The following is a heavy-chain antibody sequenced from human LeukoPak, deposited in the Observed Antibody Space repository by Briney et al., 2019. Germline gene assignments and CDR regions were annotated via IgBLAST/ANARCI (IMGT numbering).Heavy chain of an antibody. J-gene: IGHJ4*02. CDR3: ATEFYSNGYNF. CDR2: IKSRTDGGTT. CDR1: GFTFSSAW. D-gene: IGHD5-24*01. V-gene: IGHV3-15*01. Sequence: GGSLRLSCPSSGFTFSSAWMTWVRQIPGKGLEWVGHIKSRTDGGTTDYAAPVKGRFTISRDDSKNTVYLQMNSLKAEDSAVYFCATEFYSNGYNFWGQGTLVIVSS.